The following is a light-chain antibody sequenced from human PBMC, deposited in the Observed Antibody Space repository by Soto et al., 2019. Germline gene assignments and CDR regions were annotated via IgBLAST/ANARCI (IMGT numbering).Light chain of an antibody. CDR2: LNN. J-gene: IGLJ3*02. Sequence: QSVLTQPPSVSGAPGQRVTISCTGSSSNIGAGYDVHWYQQIPGTAPKLLIYLNNNRPSGVPDRLSGSKSGTSASLAITGLQAEDEADYYCQSYDSSLSAWVFGGWTKLTVL. CDR3: QSYDSSLSAWV. CDR1: SSNIGAGYD. V-gene: IGLV1-40*01.